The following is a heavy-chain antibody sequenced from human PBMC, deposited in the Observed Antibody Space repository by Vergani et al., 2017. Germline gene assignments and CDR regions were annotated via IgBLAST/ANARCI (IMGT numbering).Heavy chain of an antibody. Sequence: QVQLEQSGAEVKKPGASLKVSCKASGYTFTSFYVHWVRQAPGQGLEWMGWINPNSGATTYAQKFQGRVTMTRDSSITTVYMELSSLRSDDTAVYYCARYLTYSTSILGGGGFDAWGQGTLVSVSS. CDR1: GYTFTSFY. CDR3: ARYLTYSTSILGGGGFDA. D-gene: IGHD6-6*01. V-gene: IGHV1-2*02. CDR2: INPNSGAT. J-gene: IGHJ4*02.